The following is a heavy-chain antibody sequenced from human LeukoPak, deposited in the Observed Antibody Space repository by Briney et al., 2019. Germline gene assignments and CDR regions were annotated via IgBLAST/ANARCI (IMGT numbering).Heavy chain of an antibody. CDR1: GYTFTGYY. J-gene: IGHJ4*02. CDR3: ATTSPCSGSPGD. CDR2: INPNSGGT. Sequence: ASVKVSCKASGYTFTGYYMHWVRQAPGQGLEWMGWINPNSGGTNYAQKFQGRVTMTRDTSISTAYMELSRLRSDDTAVYYCATTSPCSGSPGDWGQGTLVTVSS. V-gene: IGHV1-2*02. D-gene: IGHD1-26*01.